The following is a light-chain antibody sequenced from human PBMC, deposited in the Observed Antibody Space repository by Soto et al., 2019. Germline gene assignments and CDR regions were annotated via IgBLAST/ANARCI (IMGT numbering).Light chain of an antibody. V-gene: IGLV7-46*01. CDR1: TGPVNTEHY. J-gene: IGLJ2*01. CDR3: LRSYSGVGV. CDR2: DTS. Sequence: QAVVTQEPSLTVSPGWTVTLTCDSSTGPVNTEHYPYWFQQKPGQAPRTLIFDTSNKHSWTPARFSGSILGGKAALTLSGAQPEDEAEYYCLRSYSGVGVFGGGTKLTVL.